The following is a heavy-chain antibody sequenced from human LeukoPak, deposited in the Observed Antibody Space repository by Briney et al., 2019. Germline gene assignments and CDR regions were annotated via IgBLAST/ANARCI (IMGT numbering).Heavy chain of an antibody. D-gene: IGHD3-16*01. CDR2: IYYSGST. V-gene: IGHV4-61*01. Sequence: SETLSLTCTVSGGSVSSGSYYWSWIRQPPGKGLEWIGYIYYSGSTNYNPSLKSRLTISVDTSKNQFSLKLSSVTAADTAVYYCARGGAHDYWGQGTLVTVSS. CDR3: ARGGAHDY. CDR1: GGSVSSGSYY. J-gene: IGHJ4*02.